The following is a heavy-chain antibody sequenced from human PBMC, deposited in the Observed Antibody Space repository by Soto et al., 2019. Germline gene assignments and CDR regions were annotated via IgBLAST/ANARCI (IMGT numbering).Heavy chain of an antibody. CDR1: GGTFSNFG. Sequence: SVKVSCKASGGTFSNFGFSWVRQAPGQGLEWMGGIIPIFGKTHFPQKFQGRVSITADESTATAYMELSGLRSDDTAVYFCARVQQWLVRGYFDDWGLGTQVTVSS. V-gene: IGHV1-69*13. CDR2: IIPIFGKT. CDR3: ARVQQWLVRGYFDD. D-gene: IGHD6-19*01. J-gene: IGHJ4*02.